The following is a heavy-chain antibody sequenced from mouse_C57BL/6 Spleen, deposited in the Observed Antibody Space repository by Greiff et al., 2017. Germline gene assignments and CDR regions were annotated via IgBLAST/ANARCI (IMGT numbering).Heavy chain of an antibody. V-gene: IGHV1-77*01. J-gene: IGHJ4*01. Sequence: QVQLQQSGAELVKPGASVKISCKASGYTFTDYYINWVKQRPGQGLEWIGKIGPGSGSTYYNEKFKGKATLTADKSSSTAYMQLSGLTSEDSAVYFCAREKDYGYRRYAMDYWGQGTSVTVSS. D-gene: IGHD2-2*01. CDR3: AREKDYGYRRYAMDY. CDR2: IGPGSGST. CDR1: GYTFTDYY.